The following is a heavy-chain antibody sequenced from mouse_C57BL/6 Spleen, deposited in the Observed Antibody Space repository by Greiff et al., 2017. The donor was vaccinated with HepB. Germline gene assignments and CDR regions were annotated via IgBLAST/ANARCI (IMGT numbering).Heavy chain of an antibody. CDR1: GYTFTDYE. CDR3: TREMITTVVAYYAMDY. CDR2: IDPETGGT. D-gene: IGHD1-1*01. V-gene: IGHV1-15*01. J-gene: IGHJ4*01. Sequence: LQESGAELVRPGASVTLSCKASGYTFTDYEMHWVKQTPVHGLEWIGAIDPETGGTAYNQKFKGKAILTADKSSSTAYMELRSLTSEDSAVYYCTREMITTVVAYYAMDYWGQGTSVTVSS.